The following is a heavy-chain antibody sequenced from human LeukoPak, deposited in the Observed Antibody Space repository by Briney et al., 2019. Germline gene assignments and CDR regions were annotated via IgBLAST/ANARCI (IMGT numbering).Heavy chain of an antibody. CDR3: ARGVSYGSGSYIGDP. V-gene: IGHV3-53*01. D-gene: IGHD3-10*01. Sequence: GSLRLSCAASGFTVSSTYMSWVRQAPGKGLEWVAVIYSGGKTYYADSVKGRCTISLENDKNTFYLQMSSLRAEDTAVYYCARGVSYGSGSYIGDPWGQGTLVSVSS. J-gene: IGHJ5*02. CDR1: GFTVSSTY. CDR2: IYSGGKT.